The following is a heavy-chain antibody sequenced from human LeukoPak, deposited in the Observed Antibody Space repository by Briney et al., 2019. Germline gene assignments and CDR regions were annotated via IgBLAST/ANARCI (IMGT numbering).Heavy chain of an antibody. Sequence: GGSLRLSCAASGFTFSSYAMSWVRQAPGKGLEWVSSISSTSDYIYYADSVKGRFTISRDNAKNSLYLQMNSLRAEDTAVYYCAKAPYFYYDSSGYRTVLYFDYWGQGTLVTVSS. D-gene: IGHD3-22*01. V-gene: IGHV3-21*04. CDR3: AKAPYFYYDSSGYRTVLYFDY. J-gene: IGHJ4*02. CDR1: GFTFSSYA. CDR2: ISSTSDYI.